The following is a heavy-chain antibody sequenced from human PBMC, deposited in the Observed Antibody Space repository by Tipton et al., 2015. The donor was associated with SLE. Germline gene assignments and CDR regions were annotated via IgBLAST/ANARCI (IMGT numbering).Heavy chain of an antibody. Sequence: SLRLSCEGSGFTFIDYYMNWIRQAPGKGLEWVSYISSSGSTIYYADSVKGRFTISRDNAKNSLILQMNSLRAEDTAVYYCARVGLRFLEWPSDYYGMDVWGQGTTVTVSS. V-gene: IGHV3-11*01. CDR1: GFTFIDYY. CDR2: ISSSGSTI. J-gene: IGHJ6*02. CDR3: ARVGLRFLEWPSDYYGMDV. D-gene: IGHD3-3*01.